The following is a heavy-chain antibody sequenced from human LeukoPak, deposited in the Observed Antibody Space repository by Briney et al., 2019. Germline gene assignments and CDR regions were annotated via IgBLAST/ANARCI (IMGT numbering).Heavy chain of an antibody. CDR1: GYTFTSYG. CDR3: AREGLKRSIAAAGPAGYFDY. CDR2: ISAYNGNT. Sequence: ASVKVSCKASGYTFTSYGISWVRQAPGQGLEWMGWISAYNGNTNYAQKLQGRVTMTTDTSTSTAYMELRSLRSDDTAVYYCAREGLKRSIAAAGPAGYFDYWGQGTLVTVSS. V-gene: IGHV1-18*01. J-gene: IGHJ4*02. D-gene: IGHD6-13*01.